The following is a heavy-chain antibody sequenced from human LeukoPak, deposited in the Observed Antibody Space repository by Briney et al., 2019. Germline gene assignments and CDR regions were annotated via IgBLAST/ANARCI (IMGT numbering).Heavy chain of an antibody. V-gene: IGHV4-34*01. D-gene: IGHD3-3*01. CDR3: VRHYESALYFQH. CDR2: IYYSGST. J-gene: IGHJ1*01. Sequence: SETLSLTCAVYGGSFSGYYWSWIRQPPGKGLEWIGSIYYSGSTYYNPSLKSRVTISVDTSKNQFSLKLSSVTAADTAVYYCVRHYESALYFQHWGQGTLVTVSS. CDR1: GGSFSGYY.